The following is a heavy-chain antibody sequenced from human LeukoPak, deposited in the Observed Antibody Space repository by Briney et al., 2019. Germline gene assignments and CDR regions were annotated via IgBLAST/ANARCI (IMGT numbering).Heavy chain of an antibody. Sequence: SETLSLTCTVSGGSISSYYWSWIRQPPGKGLEWIGYIYYSGSTNYNPSLKSRVTISVDTSKNQFSLKLSSVTAADTAVYYCARTGDMGIVVADPLRFDYWGQGTLATVSS. J-gene: IGHJ4*02. CDR3: ARTGDMGIVVADPLRFDY. V-gene: IGHV4-59*08. CDR1: GGSISSYY. CDR2: IYYSGST. D-gene: IGHD2-15*01.